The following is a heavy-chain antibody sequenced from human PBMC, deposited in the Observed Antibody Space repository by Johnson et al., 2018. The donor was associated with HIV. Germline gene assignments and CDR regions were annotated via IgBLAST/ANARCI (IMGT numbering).Heavy chain of an antibody. Sequence: QVQLVESGGGLVQPGRSLRLSCAASGFTFSSYAMHWVRQAPGKGLEWVAVISYDGSNKYYADSVKGRFPISRDNSKNTLYLQMNSLRAEDRALYYCAREGWYGDYVDAFDIWGQGAMVTVSS. V-gene: IGHV3-30*04. CDR1: GFTFSSYA. CDR3: AREGWYGDYVDAFDI. J-gene: IGHJ3*02. CDR2: ISYDGSNK. D-gene: IGHD4-17*01.